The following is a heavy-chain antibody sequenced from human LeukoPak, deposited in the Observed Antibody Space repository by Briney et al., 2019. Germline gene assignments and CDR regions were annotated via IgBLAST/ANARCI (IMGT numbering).Heavy chain of an antibody. Sequence: SETLSLTCTVSGGSISSSSHYWGWTRQPPGKGLEWIGSMYYSGSTYYNPSLKSRVTISVDTSKNQFSLKLSSVTAADTAVYYCARVGGVTMIVVLIGDGFDIWGQGTMVTVSS. CDR1: GGSISSSSHY. V-gene: IGHV4-39*07. J-gene: IGHJ3*02. CDR3: ARVGGVTMIVVLIGDGFDI. CDR2: MYYSGST. D-gene: IGHD3-22*01.